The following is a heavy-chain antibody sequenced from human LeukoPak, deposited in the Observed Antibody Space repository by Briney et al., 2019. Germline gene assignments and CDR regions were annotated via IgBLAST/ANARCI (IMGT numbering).Heavy chain of an antibody. CDR2: IYPGDSGP. D-gene: IGHD1-26*01. V-gene: IGHV5-51*01. Sequence: GKSLKISCKVSEYSFTSYCIGWVRQMPGKGLEWMGIIYPGDSGPTYSPSFQGQVTISVDKSINTAYLQWSSLQASDTAMYYCGMSGDRVPLQDDVFDVWGQGTMVTVST. CDR1: EYSFTSYC. J-gene: IGHJ3*01. CDR3: GMSGDRVPLQDDVFDV.